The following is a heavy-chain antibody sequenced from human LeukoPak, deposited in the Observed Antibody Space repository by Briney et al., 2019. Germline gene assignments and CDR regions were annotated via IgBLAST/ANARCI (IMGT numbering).Heavy chain of an antibody. CDR2: IIPIFGTA. J-gene: IGHJ4*02. D-gene: IGHD3-10*01. CDR1: GGTFSSYA. V-gene: IGHV1-69*13. CDR3: ARVMKWVVRGVIIRIFDY. Sequence: GASVKVSCKASGGTFSSYAISWVRQAPGQGLEWMGGIIPIFGTANYAQKFQGRVTITADESTSTAYMELSSLRSEDTAVYYCARVMKWVVRGVIIRIFDYWGQGTLVTVSS.